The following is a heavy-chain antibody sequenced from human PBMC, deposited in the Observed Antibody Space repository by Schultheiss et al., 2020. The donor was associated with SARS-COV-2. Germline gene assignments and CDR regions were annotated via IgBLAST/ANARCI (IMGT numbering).Heavy chain of an antibody. CDR2: ISGRGGST. Sequence: GGSLRLSCAASGFTFSSYAMSWVRQAPGKGLEWVSAISGRGGSTYYADSVKGRFTISRDNSKNTLYLQMNSLRAEDTAVYYCARDPLDYYDSLGAFDIWGQGTMVTVSS. D-gene: IGHD3-22*01. V-gene: IGHV3-23*01. CDR1: GFTFSSYA. CDR3: ARDPLDYYDSLGAFDI. J-gene: IGHJ3*02.